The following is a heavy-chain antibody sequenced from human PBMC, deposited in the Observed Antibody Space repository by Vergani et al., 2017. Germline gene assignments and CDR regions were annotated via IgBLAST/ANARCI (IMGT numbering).Heavy chain of an antibody. CDR1: GGSISSYY. CDR3: ARSHILTGRIIDY. CDR2: IYFSGST. D-gene: IGHD3-9*01. Sequence: QVQLHESGPGLVKPSETLSLTCTVSGGSISSYYWSWIRQPPGKGLEWIGNIYFSGSTNNNPSLKSRVTITVDTSKNQFFLKLSSVTAADTAVYYCARSHILTGRIIDYWGQGTLVTVSS. J-gene: IGHJ4*02. V-gene: IGHV4-59*12.